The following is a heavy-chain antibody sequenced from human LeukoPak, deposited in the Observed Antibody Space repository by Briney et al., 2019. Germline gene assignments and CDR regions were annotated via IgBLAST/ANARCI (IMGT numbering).Heavy chain of an antibody. J-gene: IGHJ3*02. CDR3: ANVGLPYYYDSSFHAFDI. V-gene: IGHV3-11*01. Sequence: GGSLRLSCAASGFTFSDYYMSWIRQAPGKGLEWVSYISSSGSTIYYADSVKGRFTISRDNAKNSLYLQMNSLRAEDTAVYYCANVGLPYYYDSSFHAFDIWGQGTMVTVSS. CDR1: GFTFSDYY. CDR2: ISSSGSTI. D-gene: IGHD3-22*01.